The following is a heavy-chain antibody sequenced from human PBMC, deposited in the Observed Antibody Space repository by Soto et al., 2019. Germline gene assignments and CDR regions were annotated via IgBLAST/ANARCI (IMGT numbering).Heavy chain of an antibody. V-gene: IGHV4-31*11. CDR1: GGSISSGGYS. CDR3: ARGWIQLFDY. CDR2: IYYSGST. J-gene: IGHJ4*02. D-gene: IGHD5-18*01. Sequence: SETLSLTCAVSGGSISSGGYSWSWIRQPPGKGLEWIGYIYYSGSTYYHPSLKSRVTISVDTSKNQFSLKLSSVTAADTAVYYCARGWIQLFDYRGQGTRVTVSS.